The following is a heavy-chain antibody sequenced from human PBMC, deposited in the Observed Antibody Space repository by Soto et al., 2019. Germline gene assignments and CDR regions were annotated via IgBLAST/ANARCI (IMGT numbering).Heavy chain of an antibody. CDR1: SGSISSSNW. J-gene: IGHJ3*02. V-gene: IGHV4-4*02. Sequence: QVQLQEAGPGLVMPSGTLSLTCAVSSGSISSSNWWSWVRQPPGKGLEWIGEIYHSGSTNYNPSLKSRVTISADKSKNQFSLKLSSVTAADTAVYYCALVLGYEGEDAFDIWGQGTMVTVSS. CDR2: IYHSGST. CDR3: ALVLGYEGEDAFDI. D-gene: IGHD5-12*01.